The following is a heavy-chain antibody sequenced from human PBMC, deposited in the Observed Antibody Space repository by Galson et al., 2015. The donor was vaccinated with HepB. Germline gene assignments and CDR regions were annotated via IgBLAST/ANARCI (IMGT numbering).Heavy chain of an antibody. J-gene: IGHJ5*02. CDR2: IIPVLGIA. Sequence: SVKVSCKASGGTFSSYTISWVRQAPGQGLEWMGRIIPVLGIANYAQKFQGRVTITADKSTSTAYMELSSLRSEDTAVYYCARVDYGSGSYYSGWFDPWGQGTLVTVSS. V-gene: IGHV1-69*02. CDR1: GGTFSSYT. D-gene: IGHD3-10*01. CDR3: ARVDYGSGSYYSGWFDP.